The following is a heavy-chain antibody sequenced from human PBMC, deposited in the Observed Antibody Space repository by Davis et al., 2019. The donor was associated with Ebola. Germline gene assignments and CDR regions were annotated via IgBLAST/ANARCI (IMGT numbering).Heavy chain of an antibody. Sequence: SETLSLTCTVSGGSISSGGYYWSWIRQHPGKGLEFIGYIYYSGSTYYNPSLKSRVSISLATSNSQFSLRLASVTATDTAVDYCAREQGDSGSYSTGAFDIWGQGTMVTVSS. CDR1: GGSISSGGYY. J-gene: IGHJ3*02. V-gene: IGHV4-31*03. D-gene: IGHD1-26*01. CDR3: AREQGDSGSYSTGAFDI. CDR2: IYYSGST.